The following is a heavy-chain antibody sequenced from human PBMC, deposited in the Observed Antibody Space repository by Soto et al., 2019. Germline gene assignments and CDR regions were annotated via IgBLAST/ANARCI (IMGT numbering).Heavy chain of an antibody. CDR2: ISSSGSYI. J-gene: IGHJ4*02. V-gene: IGHV3-21*01. CDR1: GFTFRSFS. CDR3: ARDGDVDTAMAVDY. Sequence: EVQLVESGGGLVKPGGSLRLSCAASGFTFRSFSMTWVRQAPGKGLQLVSSISSSGSYIHYGDSVKGRFTISRENARNSMFLQMNSLRAEDTAVYYCARDGDVDTAMAVDYWGQGTLVTVSS. D-gene: IGHD5-18*01.